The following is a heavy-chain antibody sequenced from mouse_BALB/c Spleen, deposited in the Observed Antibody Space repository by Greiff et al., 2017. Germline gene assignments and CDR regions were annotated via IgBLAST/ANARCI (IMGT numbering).Heavy chain of an antibody. J-gene: IGHJ4*01. CDR2: INPSTGYT. Sequence: QVQLQQSGAELAKPGASVKMSCKASGYTFTSYWMHWVKQRPGQGLEWIGYINPSTGYTEYNQKFKDKATLTADKSSSTAYMQLSSLTSEDSAVYYCARGNYRYDDYAMDYWGQGTSVTVSS. CDR1: GYTFTSYW. D-gene: IGHD2-14*01. V-gene: IGHV1-7*01. CDR3: ARGNYRYDDYAMDY.